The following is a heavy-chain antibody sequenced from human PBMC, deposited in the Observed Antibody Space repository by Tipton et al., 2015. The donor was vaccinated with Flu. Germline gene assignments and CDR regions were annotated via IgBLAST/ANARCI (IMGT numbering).Heavy chain of an antibody. V-gene: IGHV4-38-2*02. Sequence: TLSLTCTVSGYSISSGYYWGWIRQPPGKGLEWIGSIYHSGSTYYNPSLKSRVTISVDTSKNQFSLKLSSVTAADTAVYYCARLYYDILTGSYYFDYWGQGTLVTVSS. J-gene: IGHJ4*02. CDR3: ARLYYDILTGSYYFDY. CDR2: IYHSGST. CDR1: GYSISSGYY. D-gene: IGHD3-9*01.